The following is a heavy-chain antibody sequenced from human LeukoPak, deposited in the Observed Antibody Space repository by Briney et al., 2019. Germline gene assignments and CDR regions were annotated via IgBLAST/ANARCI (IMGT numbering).Heavy chain of an antibody. CDR3: ARDSKYYCGGDCYQDY. D-gene: IGHD2-21*02. Sequence: ASVKVSCKASGYTFTNYDINWVRQATGQGLEWMGWINPNSGNTGYAQKFQGRVTMTRDTSISTVYMELSSLRSEDTAVYYCARDSKYYCGGDCYQDYWGQGTLVTVSS. J-gene: IGHJ4*02. CDR2: INPNSGNT. V-gene: IGHV1-8*01. CDR1: GYTFTNYD.